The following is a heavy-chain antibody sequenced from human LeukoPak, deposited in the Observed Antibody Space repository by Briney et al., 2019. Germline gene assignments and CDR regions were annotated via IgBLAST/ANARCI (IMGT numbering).Heavy chain of an antibody. D-gene: IGHD2-2*01. CDR3: ARRRGSVGCSSTSCQPRFDY. V-gene: IGHV4-34*01. CDR2: INHSGST. Sequence: SETLSLTCAVYGGSFSGYYWSWIRQPPGKGLEWIGEINHSGSTNYNPSLKSRVTISVDTSKNQFSLKLSSVTAADTAVYYCARRRGSVGCSSTSCQPRFDYWGQGTLVTVSS. CDR1: GGSFSGYY. J-gene: IGHJ4*02.